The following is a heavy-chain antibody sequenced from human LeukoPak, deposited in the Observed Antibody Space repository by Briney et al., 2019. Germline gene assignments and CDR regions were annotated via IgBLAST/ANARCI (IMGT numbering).Heavy chain of an antibody. D-gene: IGHD2/OR15-2a*01. CDR2: ISYDGSNK. Sequence: GGSLRLSCAASGFTFSSYGMHWVRQAPGKGLEWVAVISYDGSNKFYADSVKGRFTISRDNSKNTLYLQMNSLSLEDTAVYYCANDRFSDPSRGPYFYYGMDVWGQGTTVTVSS. CDR1: GFTFSSYG. J-gene: IGHJ6*02. V-gene: IGHV3-30*18. CDR3: ANDRFSDPSRGPYFYYGMDV.